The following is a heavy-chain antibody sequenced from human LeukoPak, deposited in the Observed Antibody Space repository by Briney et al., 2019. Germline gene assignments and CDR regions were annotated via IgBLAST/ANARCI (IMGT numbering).Heavy chain of an antibody. CDR2: ISGSGGST. CDR3: AKDRDQYSSSMLKDY. J-gene: IGHJ4*02. Sequence: PGGSLRLSCAASGFTFSSYAMSWVRQAPGKGLEWVSAISGSGGSTYYADSVKGRFTISRDNSKNTLCLQMNSLRAEDTAVYYCAKDRDQYSSSMLKDYWGQGTLVTVSS. D-gene: IGHD6-13*01. CDR1: GFTFSSYA. V-gene: IGHV3-23*01.